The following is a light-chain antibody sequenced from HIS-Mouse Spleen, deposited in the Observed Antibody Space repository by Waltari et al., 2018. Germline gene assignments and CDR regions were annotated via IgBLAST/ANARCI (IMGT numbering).Light chain of an antibody. CDR1: QGISSY. V-gene: IGKV1-8*01. CDR2: AAS. Sequence: AIRMTQSPSSFSASTGDRVTISCRASQGISSYLAWYQQKPGKAPKILIYAASTLQSVVPSRFSGSGSGTDFTLTISCLQSEDFATYYCQQYYSYPLTFGPGTKVDIK. CDR3: QQYYSYPLT. J-gene: IGKJ3*01.